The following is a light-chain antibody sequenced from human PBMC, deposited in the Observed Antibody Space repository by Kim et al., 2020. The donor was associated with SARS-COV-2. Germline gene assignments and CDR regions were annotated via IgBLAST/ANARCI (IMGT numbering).Light chain of an antibody. J-gene: IGLJ2*01. Sequence: GEKYTSWYQHKSGQSPVVVIYQDNKRPSGMTERFSGSSSGNTATLTISGTQPMDGADYYCQTWDSTTVIFGGGTQLTVL. V-gene: IGLV3-1*01. CDR3: QTWDSTTVI. CDR1: GEKY. CDR2: QDN.